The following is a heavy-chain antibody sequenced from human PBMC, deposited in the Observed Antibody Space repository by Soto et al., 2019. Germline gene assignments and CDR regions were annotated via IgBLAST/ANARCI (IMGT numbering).Heavy chain of an antibody. J-gene: IGHJ4*02. D-gene: IGHD6-25*01. CDR3: ARGSGFQAGVHGY. CDR1: GVSFSSYW. CDR2: INTDGTST. V-gene: IGHV3-74*01. Sequence: EVQLVESGGGLVQPGGALRLACAASGVSFSSYWMHWVRQAPGRGLMWVSRINTDGTSTSYADSVKGRFTISRDNGKNTLYLQMNSLRAEDTAVYYCARGSGFQAGVHGYWGQGILITVSS.